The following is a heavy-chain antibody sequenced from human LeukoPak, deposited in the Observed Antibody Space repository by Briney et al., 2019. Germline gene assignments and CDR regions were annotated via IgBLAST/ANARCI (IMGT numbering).Heavy chain of an antibody. CDR3: ARGIDSSGYLQAPGFDP. D-gene: IGHD3-22*01. CDR2: IFPIFGTA. J-gene: IGHJ5*02. V-gene: IGHV1-69*13. CDR1: GGTFSSYA. Sequence: ASVKVSCKASGGTFSSYAISWVRQAPGQGLERMGGIFPIFGTANYAQKFQGRVTITADESTSTAYMELSSLRSEDTAVYYCARGIDSSGYLQAPGFDPWGQGTLVTVSS.